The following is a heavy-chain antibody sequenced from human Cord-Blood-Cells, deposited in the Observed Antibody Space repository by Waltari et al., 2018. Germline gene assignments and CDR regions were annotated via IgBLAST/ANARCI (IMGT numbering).Heavy chain of an antibody. Sequence: EVQLVESGGGLVKPGGSLRLSCAASGFTFSTAWLSWVRQAPGKGLEWVGRIKSKTDGGTTDYAAPVKGRFTISRDDSKNTLYLQMNSLKTEDTAVYYCTTGDSGYDFAFDIWGQGTMVTVSS. D-gene: IGHD5-12*01. CDR1: GFTFSTAW. CDR3: TTGDSGYDFAFDI. CDR2: IKSKTDGGTT. J-gene: IGHJ3*02. V-gene: IGHV3-15*01.